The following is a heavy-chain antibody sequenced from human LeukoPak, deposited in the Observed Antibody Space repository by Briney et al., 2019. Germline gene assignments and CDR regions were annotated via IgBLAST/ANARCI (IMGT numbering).Heavy chain of an antibody. D-gene: IGHD6-19*01. CDR1: GFTFDDYG. J-gene: IGHJ4*02. Sequence: GGSLRLSCAASGFTFDDYGMSWVRQAPGKGLEWVSGNNWNGGSTGYADSVKGRFTISRDNAKNSLYLQMNSLRAEDTALYYCARDLVVAVARSGLGYWGQGTLVTVSS. V-gene: IGHV3-20*04. CDR2: NNWNGGST. CDR3: ARDLVVAVARSGLGY.